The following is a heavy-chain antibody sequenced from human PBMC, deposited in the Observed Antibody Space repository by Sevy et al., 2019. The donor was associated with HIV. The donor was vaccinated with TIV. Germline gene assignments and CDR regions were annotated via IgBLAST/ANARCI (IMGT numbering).Heavy chain of an antibody. V-gene: IGHV3-11*01. D-gene: IGHD5-18*01. CDR3: AILVDTDMVTGDY. J-gene: IGHJ4*02. CDR2: ISSSGSTI. CDR1: GFTFSDYY. Sequence: GGSLRLSCAASGFTFSDYYMSWIRQAPGKGLEWVSYISSSGSTIYYADSVKGRFTISRDNAKNSLYLQMNSLRAEETAVYYCAILVDTDMVTGDYCGQGTLVTVSS.